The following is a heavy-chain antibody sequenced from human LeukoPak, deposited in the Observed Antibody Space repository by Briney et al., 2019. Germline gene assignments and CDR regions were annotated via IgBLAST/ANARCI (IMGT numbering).Heavy chain of an antibody. V-gene: IGHV3-21*01. Sequence: GGSLRLSCAASGFTFSTYTMNWVRQAPGKGLEWASSIPASGAYSHHADSVKGRFTISRDNAKNSLYLDMDNLRAEDTAVYYCVRGDSRDYWGQGTLVTVSS. J-gene: IGHJ4*02. D-gene: IGHD6-13*01. CDR3: VRGDSRDY. CDR2: IPASGAYS. CDR1: GFTFSTYT.